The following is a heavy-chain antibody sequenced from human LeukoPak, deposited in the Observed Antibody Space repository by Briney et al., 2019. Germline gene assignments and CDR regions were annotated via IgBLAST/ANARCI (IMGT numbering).Heavy chain of an antibody. CDR1: GYTFTASY. CDR3: ARTGDGSFDY. D-gene: IGHD2-15*01. CDR2: INPNSGGT. V-gene: IGHV1-2*02. Sequence: ASVKVSCKASGYTFTASYMHWVRQAPGQGLECMGWINPNSGGTNYAQKFQGKVTMTRETSISTAYLELSNLSSDDTAVYYCARTGDGSFDYWGQGTLVTVSS. J-gene: IGHJ4*02.